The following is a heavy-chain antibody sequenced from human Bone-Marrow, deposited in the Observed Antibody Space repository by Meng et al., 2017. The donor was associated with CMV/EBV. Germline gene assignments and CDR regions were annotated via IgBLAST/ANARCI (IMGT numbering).Heavy chain of an antibody. CDR3: ARGMVGVPAAIYPTLDY. D-gene: IGHD2-2*01. V-gene: IGHV3-13*01. CDR1: GFTFSSYD. J-gene: IGHJ4*02. CDR2: IGTAGDT. Sequence: GESLKISCAASGFTFSSYDMHWVRQATGKGLEWVSAIGTAGDTYYPGSVKGRFTISRENAKNSLYLQMNSLRAEDTAAYYCARGMVGVPAAIYPTLDYWGQGTLVTVSS.